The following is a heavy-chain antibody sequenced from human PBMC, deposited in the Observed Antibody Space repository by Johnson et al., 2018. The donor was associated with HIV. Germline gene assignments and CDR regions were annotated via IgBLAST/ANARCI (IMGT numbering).Heavy chain of an antibody. V-gene: IGHV3-33*01. J-gene: IGHJ3*02. D-gene: IGHD5-18*01. CDR2: IWYDGTNK. CDR3: LFGGYSYGLAFDI. Sequence: VQLVESGGGMVQPGRSLRLSCAASGFTFSSYGMHWVRQAPGKGLEWVAVIWYDGTNKYYAESVKGRFTISRDNSKNTLYLQMNSLRAEDTAVYYCLFGGYSYGLAFDIWGQGTMVTVSS. CDR1: GFTFSSYG.